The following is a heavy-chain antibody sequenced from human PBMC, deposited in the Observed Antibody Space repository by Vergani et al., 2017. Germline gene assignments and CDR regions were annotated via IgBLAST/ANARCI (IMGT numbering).Heavy chain of an antibody. CDR3: ARHSXVEWLVKLGWIDP. CDR2: IYYSGRT. D-gene: IGHD6-19*01. J-gene: IGHJ5*02. CDR1: CASIRSSNYY. V-gene: IGHV4-39*01. Sequence: QLQLQESGPGLVKPSATLSLTCSVSCASIRSSNYYWGWLRQPPGKGLEWIASIYYSGRTYYNPSLKSRVTISVDTSKNQFSLKLSSVTAADTAVYFCARHSXVEWLVKLGWIDPWGQGILVTVSS.